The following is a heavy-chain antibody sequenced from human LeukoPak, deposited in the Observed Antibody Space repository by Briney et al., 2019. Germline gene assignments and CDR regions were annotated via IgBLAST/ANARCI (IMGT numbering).Heavy chain of an antibody. CDR1: GYTFTGYY. Sequence: ASVKVSCKASGYTFTGYYMHWVRQAPGQGLEWMGWINPNSGGTNYAQKFQGRVTMTRDTSISTAYMELSRLRSDDTAVYYCARDFNDYGANWFDPWGQGTLVTVSS. D-gene: IGHD4-17*01. CDR2: INPNSGGT. J-gene: IGHJ5*02. CDR3: ARDFNDYGANWFDP. V-gene: IGHV1-2*02.